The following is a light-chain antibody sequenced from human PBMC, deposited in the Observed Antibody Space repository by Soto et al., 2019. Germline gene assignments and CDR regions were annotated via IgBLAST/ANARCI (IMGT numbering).Light chain of an antibody. CDR2: ENN. V-gene: IGLV1-51*02. CDR3: ATWDSSLNGGV. CDR1: GSNIGKNY. J-gene: IGLJ3*02. Sequence: QSVLTQPPSVSAAPGQKVTISCSGSGSNIGKNYVSWYQQLPGTAPKLLIYENNKRPSGIPDRFSGSKSGTSATLGITGLQTGDEADYYCATWDSSLNGGVFGGGTKLTVL.